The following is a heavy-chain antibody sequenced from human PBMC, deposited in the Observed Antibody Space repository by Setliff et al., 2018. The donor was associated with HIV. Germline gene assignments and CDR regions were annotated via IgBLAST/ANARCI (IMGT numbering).Heavy chain of an antibody. CDR3: ASKGDYYTSKTLDS. Sequence: ASVKVSCKASGYTFTDYFIHWVRQAPGQGLEWVGRINPSNGATDFGQKFQGWITMTRDTSSRTAYLEVNRLTSDDTAVYYCASKGDYYTSKTLDSWGQGTLVTVSS. D-gene: IGHD3-10*01. J-gene: IGHJ4*02. CDR1: GYTFTDYF. CDR2: INPSNGAT. V-gene: IGHV1-2*04.